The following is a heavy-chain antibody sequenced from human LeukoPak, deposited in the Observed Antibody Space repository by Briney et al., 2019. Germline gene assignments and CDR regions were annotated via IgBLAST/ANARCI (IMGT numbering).Heavy chain of an antibody. CDR2: INPGDGGT. J-gene: IGHJ4*02. V-gene: IGHV1-46*01. Sequence: ASVKVSCKASGYTFTNYYIHWVRQAPREGLEWLGAINPGDGGTNYAQSFQGRVIMTRDTSTSTLYMELSSLRSEDTAVFYCARELGVIAAPRKTFDYWGQGTLVTVSS. CDR1: GYTFTNYY. D-gene: IGHD6-13*01. CDR3: ARELGVIAAPRKTFDY.